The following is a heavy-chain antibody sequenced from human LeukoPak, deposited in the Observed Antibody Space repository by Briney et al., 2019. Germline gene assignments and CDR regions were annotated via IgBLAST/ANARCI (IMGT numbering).Heavy chain of an antibody. Sequence: ASVKVSCKASGYTFINYYMHWVRQAPGQGLEWMGIIDPSGGSTNYAQKFQGRVTMTRDTSTSTVYMELSSLRSEDPAIYYCARGTEYQLPLLDYWGQGTLVTVSS. CDR3: ARGTEYQLPLLDY. J-gene: IGHJ4*02. V-gene: IGHV1-46*01. CDR2: IDPSGGST. D-gene: IGHD2-2*01. CDR1: GYTFINYY.